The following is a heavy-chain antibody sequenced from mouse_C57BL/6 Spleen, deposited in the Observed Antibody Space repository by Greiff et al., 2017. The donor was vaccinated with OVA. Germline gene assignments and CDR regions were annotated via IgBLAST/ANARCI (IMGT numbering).Heavy chain of an antibody. D-gene: IGHD6-5*01. CDR1: GYTFTSYW. CDR3: ARIVGYERAY. J-gene: IGHJ3*01. V-gene: IGHV1-55*01. Sequence: QVHVKQPGAELVKPGASVKMSCKASGYTFTSYWITWVKQRPGQGLEWIGDIYPGSGSTNYNEKFKSKATLTVDTSSSTAYMQLSSLTSEDSAVYYCARIVGYERAYWGQGTLVTVSA. CDR2: IYPGSGST.